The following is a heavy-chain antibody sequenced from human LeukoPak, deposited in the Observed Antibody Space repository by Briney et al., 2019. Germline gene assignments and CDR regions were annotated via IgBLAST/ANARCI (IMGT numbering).Heavy chain of an antibody. CDR3: ARVTGYVMEDYFDY. D-gene: IGHD6-13*01. J-gene: IGHJ4*02. Sequence: SQTLSLTCTVSGGSISSYYWSWIRQPAGKGLEWIGRIYTSGSTNYNPSLKSRVTMSVDTSKNQFSLKLSSVTAADTAVYYCARVTGYVMEDYFDYWGQGTLVTVSS. V-gene: IGHV4-4*07. CDR1: GGSISSYY. CDR2: IYTSGST.